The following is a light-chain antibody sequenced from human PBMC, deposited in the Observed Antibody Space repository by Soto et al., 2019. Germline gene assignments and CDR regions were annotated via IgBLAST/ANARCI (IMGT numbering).Light chain of an antibody. CDR1: QSISSY. J-gene: IGKJ1*01. Sequence: DIQMTQSPSSLSASVGDRVTITCRASQSISSYLNWYQQKPGKAPKLLIYAASSLQSGVPSRLSGSGSGTDFTLTISSLQPADFATYYCQQSYSTPRTFGQGTKVEIK. CDR2: AAS. V-gene: IGKV1-39*01. CDR3: QQSYSTPRT.